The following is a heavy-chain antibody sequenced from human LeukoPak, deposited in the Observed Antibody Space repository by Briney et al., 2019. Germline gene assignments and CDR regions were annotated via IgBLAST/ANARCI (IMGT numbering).Heavy chain of an antibody. V-gene: IGHV3-21*01. J-gene: IGHJ6*02. D-gene: IGHD4-23*01. CDR3: AKDISTVVTPYYYYYGMDV. CDR1: GFTFSSYS. CDR2: ISSSSSSI. Sequence: YPGGSLRLSCAASGFTFSSYSMNWVRQAPGKGLEWVSSISSSSSSIFYADSVKGRFTISRDNAKNSLYLQMNSLRAEDTAVYYCAKDISTVVTPYYYYYGMDVWGQGTTVTVSS.